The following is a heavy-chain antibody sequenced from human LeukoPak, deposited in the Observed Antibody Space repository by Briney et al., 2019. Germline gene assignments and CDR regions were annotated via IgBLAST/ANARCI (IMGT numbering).Heavy chain of an antibody. CDR3: ARGYDFWSGEKPYDY. V-gene: IGHV5-51*01. D-gene: IGHD3-3*01. CDR2: IYPGDSDT. Sequence: GESLKISCKGSGYSFTSYWIGWVRQMPGKGLEWMGIIYPGDSDTRYSPSFQGQVTISADKSISTAYLQWSSLKASDTAMYYCARGYDFWSGEKPYDYWGQGTLVTVSS. J-gene: IGHJ4*02. CDR1: GYSFTSYW.